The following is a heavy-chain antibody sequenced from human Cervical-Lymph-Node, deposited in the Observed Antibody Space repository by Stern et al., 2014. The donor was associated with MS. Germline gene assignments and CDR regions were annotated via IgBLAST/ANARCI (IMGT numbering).Heavy chain of an antibody. Sequence: QVTLKESGPALVKPTQTLTLTCTFSGFSLSTTGMCLSWIRQPPGKALEWLALLDWDGDKYDSTALKTRLTISKDTSKNQVVLTMTNMAPLDTATYFCVRAREGYYFDHWGQGMPVTVSS. CDR2: LDWDGDK. D-gene: IGHD2-21*01. CDR1: GFSLSTTGMC. J-gene: IGHJ4*02. CDR3: VRAREGYYFDH. V-gene: IGHV2-70*01.